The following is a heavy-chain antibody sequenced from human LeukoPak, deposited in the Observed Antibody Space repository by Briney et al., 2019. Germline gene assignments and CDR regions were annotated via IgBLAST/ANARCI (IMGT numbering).Heavy chain of an antibody. J-gene: IGHJ2*01. V-gene: IGHV4-39*01. D-gene: IGHD2-2*02. CDR1: GGSISSSSYY. Sequence: PSETLSLTFTVSGGSISSSSYYWGWIRQPPGKGLEWIGSIYYSGSTYYNPSLKSRVTISVDTSKNQFSLKLSSVTAADTAVYYCARHVRDLVPAAIFWYFDLWGRGTLVTVSS. CDR3: ARHVRDLVPAAIFWYFDL. CDR2: IYYSGST.